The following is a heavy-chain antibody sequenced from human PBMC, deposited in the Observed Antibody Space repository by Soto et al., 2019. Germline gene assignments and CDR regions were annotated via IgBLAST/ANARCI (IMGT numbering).Heavy chain of an antibody. CDR1: GYTFTSYG. CDR2: ISAYNGNT. D-gene: IGHD2-8*01. V-gene: IGHV1-18*01. Sequence: AASVKVSCKASGYTFTSYGISWVRQAPGQGLEWMGWISAYNGNTNYAQKLQGRVTMTTDTSTSTAYMELRSLRSDDTAVYYCARDLPSYCINGVCYSLAVWGKGTTVTVSS. CDR3: ARDLPSYCINGVCYSLAV. J-gene: IGHJ6*04.